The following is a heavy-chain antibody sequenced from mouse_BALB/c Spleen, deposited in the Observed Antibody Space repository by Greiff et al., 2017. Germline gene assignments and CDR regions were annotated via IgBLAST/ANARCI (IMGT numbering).Heavy chain of an antibody. CDR3: ARGSYYGNYVDY. D-gene: IGHD2-10*01. CDR2: ISSGGST. V-gene: IGHV5-6-5*01. J-gene: IGHJ2*01. CDR1: GFPFSSYA. Sequence: EVKLVEPGGGLVKPGGSLKLSCAASGFPFSSYAMSWVRQTPEKRLEWVASISSGGSTYYPDSVKGRFTIPRDNARNILYLQMSSLRSEDTAMYYCARGSYYGNYVDYWGQGTTLTVSS.